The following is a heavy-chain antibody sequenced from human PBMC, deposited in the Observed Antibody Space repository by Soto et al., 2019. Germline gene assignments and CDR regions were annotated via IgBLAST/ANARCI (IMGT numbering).Heavy chain of an antibody. V-gene: IGHV3-23*01. CDR1: CFMSNNYA. J-gene: IGHJ4*01. D-gene: IGHD3-22*01. CDR3: AKGFYYYDSSGYRLFDY. Sequence: GGSLRLSCAASCFMSNNYAMSWVRQAPGKGLELVSTVSVSGGTTYYADSLKGRFTISRDNSKKTVYLQMNRLRADDTAIYYCAKGFYYYDSSGYRLFDYWSHGTLVTVSS. CDR2: VSVSGGTT.